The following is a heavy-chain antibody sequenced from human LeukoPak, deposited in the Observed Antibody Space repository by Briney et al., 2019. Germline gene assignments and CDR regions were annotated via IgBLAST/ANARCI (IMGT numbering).Heavy chain of an antibody. Sequence: ASVKVSCKASGYTFTSYAMTWVRQAPGQGLEWMGWINTNTGNPTYAQGFTGRFVFSLDSSVSTAYLQISSLQAEDIAVYYCVRQYSGYESLYFDSWGQGTLVTVSS. CDR3: VRQYSGYESLYFDS. CDR1: GYTFTSYA. CDR2: INTNTGNP. J-gene: IGHJ4*02. V-gene: IGHV7-4-1*02. D-gene: IGHD5-12*01.